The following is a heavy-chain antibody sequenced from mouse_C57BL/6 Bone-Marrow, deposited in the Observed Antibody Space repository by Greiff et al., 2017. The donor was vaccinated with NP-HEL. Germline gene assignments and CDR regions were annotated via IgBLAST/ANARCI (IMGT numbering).Heavy chain of an antibody. CDR2: IYPGDGDT. CDR1: GYAFSSSW. D-gene: IGHD1-1*01. Sequence: VQLQQSGPELVKPGASVKISCKASGYAFSSSWMNWVKQRPGKGLEWIGRIYPGDGDTNYNGKFKGKATLTADKSSSTAYMQLSSLTSEDSAVYSCAREVYYGTDFDYCGQETTLTVSS. CDR3: AREVYYGTDFDY. J-gene: IGHJ2*01. V-gene: IGHV1-82*01.